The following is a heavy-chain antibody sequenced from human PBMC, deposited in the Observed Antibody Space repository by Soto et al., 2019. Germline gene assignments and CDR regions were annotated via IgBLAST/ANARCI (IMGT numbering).Heavy chain of an antibody. CDR2: ISGSGGST. D-gene: IGHD2-15*01. J-gene: IGHJ4*02. CDR1: GFTFSSYA. V-gene: IGHV3-23*01. CDR3: AKPGVEDIVVVVAADY. Sequence: PGGSLRLSCAASGFTFSSYAMSWVRQAPGKGLEWVSAISGSGGSTYYADSVKGRFTISRDNSKNTLYLQMNSLRAEDTAVYYCAKPGVEDIVVVVAADYWGQGTRVTVSS.